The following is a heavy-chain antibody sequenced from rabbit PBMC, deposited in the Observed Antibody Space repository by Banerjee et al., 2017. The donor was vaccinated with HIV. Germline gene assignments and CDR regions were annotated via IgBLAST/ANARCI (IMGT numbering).Heavy chain of an antibody. CDR2: INTISGDT. V-gene: IGHV1S45*01. J-gene: IGHJ4*01. CDR3: ARDLAGVIGWNFNL. CDR1: GIDFSRCG. Sequence: QQQLEESGGGLVKPEGSLTLSCKASGIDFSRCGISWVRQAPGKGLEWIACINTISGDTVYATWAKGRFTISKASWTTVTLQMTSLTAADTASYFCARDLAGVIGWNFNLWGPGTLVTVS. D-gene: IGHD4-1*01.